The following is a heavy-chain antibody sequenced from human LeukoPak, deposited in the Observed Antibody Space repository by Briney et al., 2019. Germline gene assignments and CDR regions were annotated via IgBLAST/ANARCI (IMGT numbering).Heavy chain of an antibody. D-gene: IGHD5-24*01. CDR1: GFPFSSYG. V-gene: IGHV3-30*02. Sequence: GGSLRLSCKAAGFPFSSYGMQWVRQAPGKGLEWVACITYDENIKYYADSVKGRFTISRDNSENTLYLQMNSLRAEDTAVYYCAKENTRDVSRHFHHWGQGTLVTVSS. J-gene: IGHJ1*01. CDR2: ITYDENIK. CDR3: AKENTRDVSRHFHH.